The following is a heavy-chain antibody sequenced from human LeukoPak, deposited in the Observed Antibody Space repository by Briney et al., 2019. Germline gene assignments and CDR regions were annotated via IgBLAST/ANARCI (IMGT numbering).Heavy chain of an antibody. Sequence: GGSLRLSCTVSGFTLSSYEMSWIRQAPGKGLEWVSSIDYSGGSSYYADSVKGRFTISRDDSKNTLYLQLNSLRAEDTAVYYCARDVGGVVMTNDYWGQGTLVTVSS. D-gene: IGHD3-3*01. CDR3: ARDVGGVVMTNDY. CDR1: GFTLSSYE. V-gene: IGHV3-23*01. J-gene: IGHJ4*02. CDR2: IDYSGGSS.